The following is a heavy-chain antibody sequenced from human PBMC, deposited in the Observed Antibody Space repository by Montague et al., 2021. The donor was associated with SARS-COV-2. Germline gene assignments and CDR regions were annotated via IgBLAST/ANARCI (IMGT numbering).Heavy chain of an antibody. Sequence: SETLSLTCTVSGGSISSSTYYWAWIRQPPGKGLEWIGSIYYRGSTYYNPSLKSRVFIPVDTSKKQLSLTLTSVTAADTAVYYCATQEDPSGWIPGPFDFWGQGTLLSVSS. CDR3: ATQEDPSGWIPGPFDF. CDR1: GGSISSSTYY. CDR2: IYYRGST. D-gene: IGHD6-19*01. J-gene: IGHJ4*02. V-gene: IGHV4-39*01.